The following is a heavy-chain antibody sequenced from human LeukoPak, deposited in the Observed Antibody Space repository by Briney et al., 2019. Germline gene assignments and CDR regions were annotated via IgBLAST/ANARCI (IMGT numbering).Heavy chain of an antibody. D-gene: IGHD2-2*01. CDR3: ARGGVVPAAMHWFDP. V-gene: IGHV1-2*02. CDR2: INPNSGGT. J-gene: IGHJ5*02. CDR1: GYTFTGYY. Sequence: ASVKVSCKASGYTFTGYYMHWVRQAPGQGLEWMGWINPNSGGTNYAQKFQGRVTMTRDTSISTAYRELSRLRSDDTAVYYCARGGVVPAAMHWFDPWGQGTLVTVSS.